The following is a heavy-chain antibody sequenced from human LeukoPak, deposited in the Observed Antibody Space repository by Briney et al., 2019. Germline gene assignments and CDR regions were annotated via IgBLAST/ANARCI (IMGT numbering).Heavy chain of an antibody. CDR1: GGSFSGYY. J-gene: IGHJ6*03. V-gene: IGHV4-34*01. CDR3: ARVTSITIFGVASYYYYYYMDV. CDR2: INHSGRT. D-gene: IGHD3-3*01. Sequence: SETLSLTCAVYGGSFSGYYWSWIRQPPGKGLEWIGEINHSGRTNYNPSLKSRVTISVDTSKNQFSLKLSSVTAADTAVYYCARVTSITIFGVASYYYYYYMDVWGKGTTVTVSS.